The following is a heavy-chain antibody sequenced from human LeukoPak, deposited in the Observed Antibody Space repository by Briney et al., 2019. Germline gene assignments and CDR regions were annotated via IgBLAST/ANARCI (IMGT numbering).Heavy chain of an antibody. V-gene: IGHV1-69*01. D-gene: IGHD3-22*01. CDR3: AREPRDPRRGYYDSSGYNH. CDR1: GGTFSSYA. Sequence: GSSVKVSCKASGGTFSSYAISWVRQAPGQGLEWMGGIIPIFGTANYAQKFQGRVTITADESTSTAYMELSSLRSEDTAVYYCAREPRDPRRGYYDSSGYNHWGQGTLVTVSS. CDR2: IIPIFGTA. J-gene: IGHJ5*02.